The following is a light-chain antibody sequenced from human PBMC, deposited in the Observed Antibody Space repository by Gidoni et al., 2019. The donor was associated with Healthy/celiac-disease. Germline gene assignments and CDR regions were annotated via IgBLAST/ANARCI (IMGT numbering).Light chain of an antibody. CDR1: QNVLYSSNNENY. CDR3: QQYYNTPIT. CDR2: WAS. V-gene: IGKV4-1*01. J-gene: IGKJ5*01. Sequence: DIVMTQSPDSLAVSLGERATINCKSSQNVLYSSNNENYLAWYQQKPGQPPKLLIYWASTRESGVPDRFSGSGSGTDFTLTISSLQAEDVAVYYCQQYYNTPITFXXXTRLEIK.